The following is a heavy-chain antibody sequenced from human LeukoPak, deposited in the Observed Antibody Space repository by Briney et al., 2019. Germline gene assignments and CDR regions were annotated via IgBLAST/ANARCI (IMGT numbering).Heavy chain of an antibody. Sequence: ASVKVSCKASGYTFTSYDINWVRQATGQGLEWMGWINPNSGGTNYAQKFQGRVTMTRDTSISTAYMELSRLRSDDTAVYYCASFWLGILWTDGAFDIWGQGTMVTVSS. J-gene: IGHJ3*02. CDR3: ASFWLGILWTDGAFDI. D-gene: IGHD3/OR15-3a*01. V-gene: IGHV1-2*02. CDR2: INPNSGGT. CDR1: GYTFTSYD.